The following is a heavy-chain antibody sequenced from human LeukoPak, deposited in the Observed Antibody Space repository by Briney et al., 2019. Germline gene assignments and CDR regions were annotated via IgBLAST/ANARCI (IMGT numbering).Heavy chain of an antibody. CDR2: IYYSGST. Sequence: SETLSLTCTVSGGSISSYYWSWIRQPPGKGLEWIGYIYYSGSTNYNPSLKSRVTISVDTSKNQFSLKLSSVTAADTAVYYCARLPDGGWRYFDYWGQGTLVTVSS. CDR3: ARLPDGGWRYFDY. J-gene: IGHJ4*02. CDR1: GGSISSYY. D-gene: IGHD6-19*01. V-gene: IGHV4-59*08.